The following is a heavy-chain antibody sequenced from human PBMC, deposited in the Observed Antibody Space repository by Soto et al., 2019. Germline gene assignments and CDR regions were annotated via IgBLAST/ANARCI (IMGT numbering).Heavy chain of an antibody. Sequence: QVQLQQWGAGLLKPSETLSLTCAVYGGSFSGYQWTWIRQTPGKRLEWTGEIKDSGNINYNPSLKSRVTILVDTPKKQISLKLSSVTAADTAVYYCARGLIIWFGELSRRGGYYYYMDVWGKGTTVTVSS. CDR3: ARGLIIWFGELSRRGGYYYYMDV. CDR1: GGSFSGYQ. V-gene: IGHV4-34*01. D-gene: IGHD3-10*01. J-gene: IGHJ6*03. CDR2: IKDSGNI.